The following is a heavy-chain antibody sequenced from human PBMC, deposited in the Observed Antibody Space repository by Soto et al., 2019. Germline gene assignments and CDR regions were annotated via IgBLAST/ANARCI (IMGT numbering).Heavy chain of an antibody. CDR1: GGSFSGYY. CDR3: AGSGSYFKYYYSGMDV. CDR2: INHSGST. V-gene: IGHV4-34*01. J-gene: IGHJ6*02. Sequence: SETLSLTCAVYGGSFSGYYWSWIRQPPGKGLEWIGEINHSGSTNYNPSLKSRVTISVDTSKNQFSLKLSSVTAADTAVYYCAGSGSYFKYYYSGMDVWGQGTKVTVSS. D-gene: IGHD3-10*01.